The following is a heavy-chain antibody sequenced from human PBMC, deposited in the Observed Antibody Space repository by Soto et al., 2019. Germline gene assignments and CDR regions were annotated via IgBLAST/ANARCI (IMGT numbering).Heavy chain of an antibody. CDR2: FYSSGSI. CDR1: GYSITAGGYY. CDR3: ARMYSSGSGWFHP. V-gene: IGHV4-31*03. J-gene: IGHJ5*02. Sequence: SETLSLTCFVSGYSITAGGYYWSWIRHHPGKGLEWIGSFYSSGSIIYNPSLRSRVSISGDTSSNQFSMSLTSVTAADTARYYCARMYSSGSGWFHPWGQGTLVTVPQ. D-gene: IGHD6-19*01.